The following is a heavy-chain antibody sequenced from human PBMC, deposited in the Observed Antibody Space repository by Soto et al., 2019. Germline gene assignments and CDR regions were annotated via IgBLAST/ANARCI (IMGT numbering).Heavy chain of an antibody. D-gene: IGHD2-15*01. CDR3: ARDRGVVTPEFDY. J-gene: IGHJ4*02. CDR1: GYRFSTYG. CDR2: IWHDGSKR. V-gene: IGHV3-33*01. Sequence: QVQLVESGGGVVQPGRSLRLSCVASGYRFSTYGMHWLRQVPGKGLERVAVIWHDGSKRYYADSVKGRFIILRDDSERTLYLQMNSLRVEDTALYYCARDRGVVTPEFDYWGQGTLVTVSS.